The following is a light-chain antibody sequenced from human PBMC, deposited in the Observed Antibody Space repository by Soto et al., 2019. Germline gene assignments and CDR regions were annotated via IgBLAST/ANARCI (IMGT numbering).Light chain of an antibody. Sequence: EIVLTQSPGTLSLSPGQRATLSCRTSQSVSSSYLAWYQQKLGQAPRLLIYGASSRATGIPDRFSASGSGTDFTLTISRLEPEDFAVYYCQQYGTSPWTFGQGTKVEVK. J-gene: IGKJ1*01. V-gene: IGKV3-20*01. CDR2: GAS. CDR1: QSVSSSY. CDR3: QQYGTSPWT.